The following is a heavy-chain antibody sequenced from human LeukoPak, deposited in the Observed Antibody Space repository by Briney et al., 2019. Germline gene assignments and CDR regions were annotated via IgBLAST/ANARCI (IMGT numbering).Heavy chain of an antibody. D-gene: IGHD2-15*01. J-gene: IGHJ5*02. CDR2: IYYSGST. V-gene: IGHV4-30-4*01. CDR1: GGSISSGDYY. CDR3: ARGGGCSGGSCHGWFDP. Sequence: SQTLSLTCTVSGGSISSGDYYWSWIRQPPGKGLEWIGYIYYSGSTYYNPSLKSRVTISVDTSKNQFSLKLSSVTAADTAVYYCARGGGCSGGSCHGWFDPWGQGALVTVSS.